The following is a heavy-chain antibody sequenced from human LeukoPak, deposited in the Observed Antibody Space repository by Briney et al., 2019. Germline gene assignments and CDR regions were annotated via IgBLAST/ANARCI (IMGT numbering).Heavy chain of an antibody. CDR1: GYTFTGYY. V-gene: IGHV1-2*02. CDR3: ARDSSSWGGHYYYYYMDV. Sequence: GASVKVSCKASGYTFTGYYMHWVRQAPGQGLEWMGWINPNSGGTNYAQKFQGRVTMTRDTSISTAYMELSGLRSDDTAVYYCARDSSSWGGHYYYYYMDVWGKGTTVTVSS. J-gene: IGHJ6*03. D-gene: IGHD6-6*01. CDR2: INPNSGGT.